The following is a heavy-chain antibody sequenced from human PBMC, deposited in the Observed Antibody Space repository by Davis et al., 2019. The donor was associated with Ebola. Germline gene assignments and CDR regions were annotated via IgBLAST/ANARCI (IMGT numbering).Heavy chain of an antibody. J-gene: IGHJ4*02. CDR1: GFTFSDYN. CDR2: ISSRSYSK. V-gene: IGHV3-48*01. Sequence: GESLKISCAASGFTFSDYNMNWVRQAPGKGLEWVSYISSRSYSKFYADSVKGRFTISRDNSKDTLYLQMRSLRTEDTAVYYCVKDRFTVVVVHGGFDFWGQGALVTVSS. CDR3: VKDRFTVVVVHGGFDF. D-gene: IGHD2-15*01.